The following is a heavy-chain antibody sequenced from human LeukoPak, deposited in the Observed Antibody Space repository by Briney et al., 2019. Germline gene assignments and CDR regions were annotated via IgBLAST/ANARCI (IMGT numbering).Heavy chain of an antibody. V-gene: IGHV3-49*03. J-gene: IGHJ5*02. CDR2: IRSKAYGGTT. CDR3: TRDRVFNWFDP. Sequence: GGSLRLSCAASGFTFSSYAMSWFRQAPGKGLEWVGFIRSKAYGGTTEYAASVKGRFTISRDDSKSIAYLQMNSLKTEDTAVYYCTRDRVFNWFDPWGQGTLVTVSS. CDR1: GFTFSSYA. D-gene: IGHD6-13*01.